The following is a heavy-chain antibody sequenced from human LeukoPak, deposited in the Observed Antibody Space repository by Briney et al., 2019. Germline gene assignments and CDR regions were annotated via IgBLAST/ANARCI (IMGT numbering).Heavy chain of an antibody. J-gene: IGHJ4*02. CDR2: ISYDGSNK. CDR1: GFTFSIYG. Sequence: GGSLRLSCAASGFTFSIYGMHWVRQAPGKGLEWVAVISYDGSNKYYADSVKGRFTISRDNSKNTLYLQMNSLRAEDTAVYYCAKGRGRYYENIDYWGQGTLVTVSS. D-gene: IGHD1-26*01. CDR3: AKGRGRYYENIDY. V-gene: IGHV3-30*18.